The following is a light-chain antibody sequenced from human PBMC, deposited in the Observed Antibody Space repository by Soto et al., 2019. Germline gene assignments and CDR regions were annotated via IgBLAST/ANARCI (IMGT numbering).Light chain of an antibody. CDR3: QQYDTSPIT. CDR1: QSVSSDF. Sequence: EIVLTQSPGILSLSPGERATLSCRASQSVSSDFLAWYQQKPGQAPRLLIDGASTRATGIPDRFSGSGSETDFSLTISRLEPEDVALYYCQQYDTSPITFGQGTRLQIK. V-gene: IGKV3-20*01. CDR2: GAS. J-gene: IGKJ5*01.